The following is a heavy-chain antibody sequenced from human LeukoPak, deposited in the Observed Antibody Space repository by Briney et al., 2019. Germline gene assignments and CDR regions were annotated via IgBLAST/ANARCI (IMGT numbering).Heavy chain of an antibody. CDR1: GFTFSSYA. V-gene: IGHV3-48*04. J-gene: IGHJ4*02. CDR3: ARDRGYSSRETFDY. D-gene: IGHD5-18*01. CDR2: ISSSSTI. Sequence: PGGSLRLSCAASGFTFSSYAMSWVRQAPGKGLEWVSYISSSSTIYYADSVKGRFTISRDNANNSLYLQMNSLRAEDTAVYYCARDRGYSSRETFDYWGQGTLVTVSS.